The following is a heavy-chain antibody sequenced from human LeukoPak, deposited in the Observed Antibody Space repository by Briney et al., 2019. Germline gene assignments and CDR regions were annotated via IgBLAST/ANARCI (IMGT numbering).Heavy chain of an antibody. V-gene: IGHV3-7*01. Sequence: GGSLRLSCAASGFTFSSYWMSWVRQAPGKGLEWVANIKQDGSEKYYVDSVKGRFTISRDNAKNSLYLQMNSLRAEDTAAYYCAREEHGSGVDAFDIWGQGTMVTVSS. CDR3: AREEHGSGVDAFDI. CDR1: GFTFSSYW. CDR2: IKQDGSEK. J-gene: IGHJ3*02. D-gene: IGHD3-10*01.